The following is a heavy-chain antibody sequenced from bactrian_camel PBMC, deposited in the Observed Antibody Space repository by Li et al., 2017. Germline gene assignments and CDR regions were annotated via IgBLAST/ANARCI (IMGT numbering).Heavy chain of an antibody. D-gene: IGHD5*01. J-gene: IGHJ6*01. CDR1: RGFDDADAE. CDR3: AVDTGSFTDYFRSCDPATFNGY. Sequence: HVQLVESGGGSVQIGGSLTLACVASRGFDDADAEWGWFRQAPGAQCEMVASISPDGKEYYSDSVKGRFAISRDNGENAVRLRMSDLSPRDTAVYFCAVDTGSFTDYFRSCDPATFNGYWGQGTQVTVS. CDR2: ISPDGKE. V-gene: IGHV3S53*01.